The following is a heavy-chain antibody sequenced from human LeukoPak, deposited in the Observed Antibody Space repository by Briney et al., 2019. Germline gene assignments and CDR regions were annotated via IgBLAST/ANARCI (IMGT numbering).Heavy chain of an antibody. CDR3: ARDGAYCGGDCYTDAFDI. Sequence: PGGSLRLSYAASGFTFSSYEMNWVRQAPGKGLEWVSYISSSGSTIYYADSVKGRFTISRDNAKNSLYLRMNSLRAEDTAVYYCARDGAYCGGDCYTDAFDIWGQGTMVTVSS. D-gene: IGHD2-21*02. CDR1: GFTFSSYE. CDR2: ISSSGSTI. J-gene: IGHJ3*02. V-gene: IGHV3-48*03.